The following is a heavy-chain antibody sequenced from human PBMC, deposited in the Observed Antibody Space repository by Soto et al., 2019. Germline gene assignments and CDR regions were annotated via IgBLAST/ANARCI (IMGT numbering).Heavy chain of an antibody. CDR3: ARSSGYYCVDY. V-gene: IGHV1-3*01. CDR1: GYTFTSYA. D-gene: IGHD3-22*01. J-gene: IGHJ4*02. Sequence: QVQLVQSGAEVKKPGASVKVSCKASGYTFTSYAMHWVRQAPGQRLEWMGWINAGNGNTKYSQKFQGRVTITRDTSASSAYMELTRLRSEDTAVYCSARSSGYYCVDYRGQGTLVTVSS. CDR2: INAGNGNT.